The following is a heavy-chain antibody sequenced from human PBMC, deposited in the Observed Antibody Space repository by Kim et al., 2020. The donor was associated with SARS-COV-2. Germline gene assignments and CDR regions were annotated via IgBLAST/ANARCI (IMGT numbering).Heavy chain of an antibody. J-gene: IGHJ3*02. Sequence: GGSLRLSCAASGFTFSRYSMNWVRQAPGKGLEWVSSISSSSSYIYYADSVKGRFTISRDNAKNSVYLQMNSLRAEDTAVYYCVTVGGSYYAVNGPLPDALDNWGQGTMVTVSS. CDR3: VTVGGSYYAVNGPLPDALDN. D-gene: IGHD1-26*01. V-gene: IGHV3-21*01. CDR1: GFTFSRYS. CDR2: ISSSSSYI.